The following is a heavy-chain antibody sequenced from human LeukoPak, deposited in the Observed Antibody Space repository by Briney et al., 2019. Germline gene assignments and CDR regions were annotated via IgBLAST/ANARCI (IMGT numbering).Heavy chain of an antibody. J-gene: IGHJ4*02. CDR1: GFTFSSYA. V-gene: IGHV3-30*04. CDR2: ISYDGSNK. CDR3: ARSPSYYYGSGPYYFDY. D-gene: IGHD3-10*01. Sequence: GGSLRLSCAASGFTFSSYAMHWVRQAPGKGLEWVAVISYDGSNKYYADSVKGRFTISRDNSKNTLYLQMNSLRAEDTAVYYCARSPSYYYGSGPYYFDYWGQGTLVTVSS.